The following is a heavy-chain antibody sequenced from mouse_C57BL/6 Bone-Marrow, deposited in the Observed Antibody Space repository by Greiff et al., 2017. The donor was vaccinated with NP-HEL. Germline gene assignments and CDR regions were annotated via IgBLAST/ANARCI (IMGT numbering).Heavy chain of an antibody. J-gene: IGHJ4*01. D-gene: IGHD1-1*01. CDR3: ARTHGSSDYAMDY. V-gene: IGHV5-17*01. CDR2: ISSGSSTI. Sequence: EVQVVESGGGLVKPGGSLKLSCAASGFTFSDYGMHWVRQAPEKGLEWVAYISSGSSTIYYADTVKGRFTISRDNAKNTLFLQMTSLRSEDTAMYYCARTHGSSDYAMDYWGQGTSVTVSS. CDR1: GFTFSDYG.